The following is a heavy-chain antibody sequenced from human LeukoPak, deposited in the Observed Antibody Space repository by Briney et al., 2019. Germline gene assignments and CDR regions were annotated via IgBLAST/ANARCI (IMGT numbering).Heavy chain of an antibody. J-gene: IGHJ6*02. D-gene: IGHD3-3*01. CDR2: VIPIFGTA. V-gene: IGHV1-69*13. Sequence: ASVNVSSTASGGTFSIYAISWVRQATGQGLEWMGGVIPIFGTANYAQKFQCRVTITADESTSTAYMELSSLRSEDTAVYYCARVATIFGVVIGPYYYYGMDVWGQGTTVTVSS. CDR3: ARVATIFGVVIGPYYYYGMDV. CDR1: GGTFSIYA.